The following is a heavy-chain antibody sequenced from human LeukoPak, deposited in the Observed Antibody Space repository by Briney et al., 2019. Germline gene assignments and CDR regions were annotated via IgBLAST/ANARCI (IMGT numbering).Heavy chain of an antibody. Sequence: SEKVPCKASGGTFSSYAISWVRQAPGQGLEWMGRIIPILGIPNYAQKFQGRGTTTADKSTTTAYMELRSLRSEDTAVDYCATEAIVVVTARDYWYFDLWGRGTLVTVSS. V-gene: IGHV1-69*04. J-gene: IGHJ2*01. D-gene: IGHD2-21*02. CDR1: GGTFSSYA. CDR2: IIPILGIP. CDR3: ATEAIVVVTARDYWYFDL.